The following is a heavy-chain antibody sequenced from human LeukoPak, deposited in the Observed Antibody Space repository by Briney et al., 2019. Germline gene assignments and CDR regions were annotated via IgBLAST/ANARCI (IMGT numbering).Heavy chain of an antibody. CDR3: ASLRGRPWDY. J-gene: IGHJ4*02. Sequence: SETLSLTCTVSGGSITSYYWTYIRQPAGKGLEWIGRIHTSGSTNYNPSLKSRVTMSVDTSKNQFSLNLSSVTAADTAVYYCASLRGRPWDYWGQGTLVTVSS. V-gene: IGHV4-4*07. CDR1: GGSITSYY. CDR2: IHTSGST. D-gene: IGHD1-26*01.